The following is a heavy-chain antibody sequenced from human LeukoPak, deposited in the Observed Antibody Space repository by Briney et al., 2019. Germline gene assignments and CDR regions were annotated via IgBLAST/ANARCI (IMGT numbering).Heavy chain of an antibody. CDR3: ARVNYGSATKEDY. J-gene: IGHJ4*02. Sequence: ASVKVSCKASGYIFTTYGFSWVRQAPGQGLEWMGWISPYDGNTKYAQKFQGRVTLTTDTSTSTASMELRSLRSDDTAVYYCARVNYGSATKEDYWGQGTLVTVSS. V-gene: IGHV1-18*01. D-gene: IGHD3-10*01. CDR1: GYIFTTYG. CDR2: ISPYDGNT.